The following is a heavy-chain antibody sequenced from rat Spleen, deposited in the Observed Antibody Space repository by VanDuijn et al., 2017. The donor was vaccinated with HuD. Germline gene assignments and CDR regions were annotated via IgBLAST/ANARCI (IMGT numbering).Heavy chain of an antibody. CDR1: GFSLTSNG. CDR2: ISSGGST. D-gene: IGHD1-1*01. CDR3: TRGRSGDGYYFAY. V-gene: IGHV2S8*01. J-gene: IGHJ3*01. Sequence: QVQLKESGPGLVQPSQTLSLTCTVSGFSLTSNGVSWVRQTPGKGLEWIAAISSGGSTYCNSALKSRLTISRYTSKSQVFLKKNSLQTEDTAIYFCTRGRSGDGYYFAYWGQGTLVTVSS.